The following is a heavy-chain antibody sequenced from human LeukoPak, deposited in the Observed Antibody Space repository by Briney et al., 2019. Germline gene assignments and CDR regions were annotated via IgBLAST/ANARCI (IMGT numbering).Heavy chain of an antibody. Sequence: GGSLRLSCAASGFTFSSYWMHWVRQAPGKGLVWVSRINSDASSTSYADSVKGRFTISRDNAKNTLYLQMNSLRAEDTAVYYCARVAAVADADFDYWGQGALVTVSS. CDR1: GFTFSSYW. D-gene: IGHD6-19*01. V-gene: IGHV3-74*01. CDR3: ARVAAVADADFDY. J-gene: IGHJ4*02. CDR2: INSDASST.